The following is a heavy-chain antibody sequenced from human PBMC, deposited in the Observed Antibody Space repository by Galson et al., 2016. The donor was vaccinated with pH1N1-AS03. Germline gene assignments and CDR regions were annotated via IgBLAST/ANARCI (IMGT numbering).Heavy chain of an antibody. CDR3: ARWSRGGNFASLDP. V-gene: IGHV3-53*01. CDR1: GFTVSNSY. D-gene: IGHD4-23*01. CDR2: IYNDDTT. Sequence: SLRLSCAASGFTVSNSYLSWVRQAPGKGLEWVSIIYNDDTTYYADSLKGRFTIARDNSKNTLYLQMNSLSAEDTAVYYRARWSRGGNFASLDPWGQGTLVTVSS. J-gene: IGHJ5*02.